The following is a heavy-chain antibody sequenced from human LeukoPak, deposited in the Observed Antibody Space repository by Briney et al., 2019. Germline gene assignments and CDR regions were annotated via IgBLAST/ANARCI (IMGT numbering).Heavy chain of an antibody. CDR3: ARDPYSGGYGAYYYYYMDV. CDR2: ISSSSSYM. D-gene: IGHD6-19*01. Sequence: GGSLRLSCAASGFTFSSYSMNWVRQAPGKGLEWVSSISSSSSYMFYADSVRGRFTISRDNAENSLYLQMNSLRDEDTAVYYCARDPYSGGYGAYYYYYMDVWGKGTTVTVSS. V-gene: IGHV3-21*01. J-gene: IGHJ6*03. CDR1: GFTFSSYS.